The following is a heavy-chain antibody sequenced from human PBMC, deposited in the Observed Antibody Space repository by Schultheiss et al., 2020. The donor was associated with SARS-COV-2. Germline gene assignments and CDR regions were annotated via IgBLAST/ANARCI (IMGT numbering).Heavy chain of an antibody. Sequence: SQTLSLTCAVSGGSISNGDHTWSWIRQPPGKDLEWIGYIYHSGSAYYNPSLKSRVTISVDTSKSQFSLRLRSVTAADTAVYYCAKDLPVKWLGLDSWGRGTLVTVSS. V-gene: IGHV4-30-2*01. CDR2: IYHSGSA. D-gene: IGHD5-12*01. CDR3: AKDLPVKWLGLDS. CDR1: GGSISNGDHT. J-gene: IGHJ4*02.